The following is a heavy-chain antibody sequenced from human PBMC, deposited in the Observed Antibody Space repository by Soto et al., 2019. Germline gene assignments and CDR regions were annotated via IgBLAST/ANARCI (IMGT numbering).Heavy chain of an antibody. D-gene: IGHD6-13*01. V-gene: IGHV1-2*04. CDR1: GYTFTGYY. J-gene: IGHJ6*02. Sequence: QVQLVQSGAEVKKPGASVKVSCKASGYTFTGYYMHWVRQAPGQGLEWMGWINPNSGGTNYAQKFQGWVTMTRDTSISTAYMELSRLRSDDTAVYYCAIGGEGHSSPYYAYYYYGMDVWGQGTTVTVSS. CDR2: INPNSGGT. CDR3: AIGGEGHSSPYYAYYYYGMDV.